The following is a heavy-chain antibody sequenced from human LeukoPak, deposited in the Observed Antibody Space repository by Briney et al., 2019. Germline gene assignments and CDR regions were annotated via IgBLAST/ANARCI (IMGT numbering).Heavy chain of an antibody. D-gene: IGHD2-21*02. J-gene: IGHJ4*02. CDR1: GFTFSNYW. V-gene: IGHV3-7*01. CDR2: IKTDGSEK. CDR3: AKDPGVAYCGGDCYSFFDY. Sequence: GGSLRLSCEGSGFTFSNYWMSWVRQAPGKGLEWVANIKTDGSEKYYVDSVKGRFTISRDNAKNSLYLQMNSLRAEDTAVYYCAKDPGVAYCGGDCYSFFDYWGQGTLVTVSS.